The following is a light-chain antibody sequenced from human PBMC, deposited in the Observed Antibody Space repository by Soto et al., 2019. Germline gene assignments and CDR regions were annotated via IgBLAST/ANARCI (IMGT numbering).Light chain of an antibody. V-gene: IGKV3-11*01. CDR2: DAS. CDR1: QSVSGY. CDR3: QQRNSSPLT. J-gene: IGKJ4*01. Sequence: EIALTQSPATLSSSPGGRATLSCRARQSVSGYLAWCQQKPGQAPRLLIYDASNRATGIPARFSGSGSGTDFTLTISSLEPEDFVVYYCQQRNSSPLTFGGGTKVEIK.